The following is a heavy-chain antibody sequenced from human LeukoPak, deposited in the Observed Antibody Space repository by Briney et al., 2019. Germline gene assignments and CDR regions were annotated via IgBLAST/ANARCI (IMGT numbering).Heavy chain of an antibody. V-gene: IGHV3-30*04. J-gene: IGHJ4*02. D-gene: IGHD2-2*01. CDR1: GFTFISYA. Sequence: PGGSLRLSCAASGFTFISYAMHWVRQAPGKGLEWVAVISYDGSNKYYADSVKGRFTISRDNSKNTLYLQMNSLRAEDTAVYCCTRVEAHCTRTICSRFDYWGQGTVVTVSS. CDR2: ISYDGSNK. CDR3: TRVEAHCTRTICSRFDY.